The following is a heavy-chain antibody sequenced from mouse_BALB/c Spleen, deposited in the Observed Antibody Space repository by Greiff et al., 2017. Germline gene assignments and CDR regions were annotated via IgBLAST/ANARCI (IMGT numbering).Heavy chain of an antibody. J-gene: IGHJ2*01. CDR1: GYTFTSYW. D-gene: IGHD1-1*01. CDR2: IDPSDSET. Sequence: VQLQQPGAELVKPGAPVKLSCKASGYTFTSYWMNWVKQRPGRGLEWIGRIDPSDSETHYNQKFKDKATLTVDKSSSTAYIQLSSLTSEDSAVYYCAREWIITTVVATDYWGQGTTLTVSS. CDR3: AREWIITTVVATDY. V-gene: IGHV1-69*02.